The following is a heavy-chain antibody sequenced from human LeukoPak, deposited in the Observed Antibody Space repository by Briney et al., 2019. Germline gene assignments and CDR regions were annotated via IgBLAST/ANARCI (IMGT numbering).Heavy chain of an antibody. CDR2: INSDGSST. CDR3: ATWRVGATRLFDY. CDR1: GFTFSSYW. V-gene: IGHV3-74*01. J-gene: IGHJ4*02. Sequence: PGGSLRLSCAASGFTFSSYWMHWVRQAPGKGLVWVSRINSDGSSTSYADSVKGRFTISRDNAKNSLYLQMNSLRAEDTAVYYCATWRVGATRLFDYWGQGTLVTVSS. D-gene: IGHD1-26*01.